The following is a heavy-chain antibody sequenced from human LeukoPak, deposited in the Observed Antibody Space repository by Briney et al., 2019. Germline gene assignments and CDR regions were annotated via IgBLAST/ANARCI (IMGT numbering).Heavy chain of an antibody. CDR1: GYTFTTYY. D-gene: IGHD1-14*01. J-gene: IGHJ2*01. CDR2: INPSGTST. Sequence: ASVKVSCKASGYTFTTYYIHWVRQAPGQGLEWMAIINPSGTSTTYYAQKFQGRVTLTTDTSTSTVHMELSSLRSEDTAVYLCARAVNRYWYFDLWGRGTLVTVSS. CDR3: ARAVNRYWYFDL. V-gene: IGHV1-46*01.